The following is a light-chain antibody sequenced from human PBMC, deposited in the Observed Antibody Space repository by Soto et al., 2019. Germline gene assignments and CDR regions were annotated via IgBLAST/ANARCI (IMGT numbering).Light chain of an antibody. CDR2: RTS. Sequence: EIVLTQSPGTLSLSPGERATLSCRASQSVSSSYLAWYQQKPGQAPRLLIYRTSNRATGIPDRFSGSGSGTDFTLTNSRLEPEDFAVYWCQQYDSSPRTFGQGTTVDIK. CDR3: QQYDSSPRT. V-gene: IGKV3-20*01. CDR1: QSVSSSY. J-gene: IGKJ1*01.